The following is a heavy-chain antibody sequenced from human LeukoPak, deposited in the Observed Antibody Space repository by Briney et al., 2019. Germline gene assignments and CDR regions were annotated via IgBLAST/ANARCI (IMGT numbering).Heavy chain of an antibody. V-gene: IGHV5-51*01. CDR1: GYSFTSYR. CDR3: ARRVEDDAFDI. Sequence: GESLQISCKGSGYSFTSYRIGWVRQMPGKGLEWMGIIYPGDSDTRYSPSFQGQVTISADKSISTAYLQWSSLKASDTAMYYCARRVEDDAFDIWGQGTMVTVSS. CDR2: IYPGDSDT. D-gene: IGHD2-15*01. J-gene: IGHJ3*02.